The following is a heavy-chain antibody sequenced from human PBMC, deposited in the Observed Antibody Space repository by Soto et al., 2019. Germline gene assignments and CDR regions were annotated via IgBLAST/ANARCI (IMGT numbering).Heavy chain of an antibody. CDR1: ENTFIGYY. CDR2: ISPYSGDT. D-gene: IGHD3-3*01. V-gene: IGHV1-2*02. CDR3: AWAEPTPIFNP. J-gene: IGHJ5*02. Sequence: ASVKVSCKASENTFIGYYLHWVRQAPGQGLEWMGWISPYSGDTDSAQKFQGRVTLTRDTSTRTVYMELSRLTSDDTAVYYCAWAEPTPIFNPWGQRALVTVSS.